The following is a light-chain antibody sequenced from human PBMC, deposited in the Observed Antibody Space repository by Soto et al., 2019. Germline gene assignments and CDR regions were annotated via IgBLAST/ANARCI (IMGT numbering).Light chain of an antibody. CDR1: QSVSSY. Sequence: EIVLTQSPATLSLSPGERATLSCRASQSVSSYLVWYQQKAGQAPRLLIYDASNRATDIPARFSGSGSGTDFTLTISSLEPEDFAVYYCQQRSNWITFGQGTRLEIK. CDR3: QQRSNWIT. V-gene: IGKV3-11*01. CDR2: DAS. J-gene: IGKJ5*01.